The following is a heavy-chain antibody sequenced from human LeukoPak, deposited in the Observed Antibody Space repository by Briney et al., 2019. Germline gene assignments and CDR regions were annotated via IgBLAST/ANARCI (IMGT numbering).Heavy chain of an antibody. CDR2: ISAYNGNT. V-gene: IGHV1-18*01. CDR1: GYTFTSYG. J-gene: IGHJ4*02. CDR3: ARSPYYYDSSRPGFDY. Sequence: GASVKVSCKASGYTFTSYGISWVRQAPGQGLEWMGWISAYNGNTNYAQKLQGRVTMTTDTSTSTAYMELRSLTSDDTAVYYCARSPYYYDSSRPGFDYWGQGTLVTVSS. D-gene: IGHD3-22*01.